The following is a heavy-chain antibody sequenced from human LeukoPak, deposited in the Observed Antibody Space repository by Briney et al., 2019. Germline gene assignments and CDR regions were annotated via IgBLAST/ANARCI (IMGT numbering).Heavy chain of an antibody. Sequence: GGSLRLSCAASGFTFSSCGMHWVRQAPGKGLEWVAVISYDGSNKYYADSVKGRFTISRDNSKNTLYLQMNSLRAEDTAVYYCAKDSVGILAYYFDYWGQGTLVTVSS. D-gene: IGHD1-14*01. CDR3: AKDSVGILAYYFDY. CDR1: GFTFSSCG. CDR2: ISYDGSNK. V-gene: IGHV3-30*18. J-gene: IGHJ4*02.